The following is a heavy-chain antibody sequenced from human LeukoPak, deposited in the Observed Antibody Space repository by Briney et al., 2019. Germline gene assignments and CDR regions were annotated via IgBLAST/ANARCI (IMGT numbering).Heavy chain of an antibody. J-gene: IGHJ4*02. CDR2: ISPYNGNT. V-gene: IGHV1-18*04. Sequence: ASVKVSCKASGYTFTGYYMHWVRQAPGQRLKWMGWISPYNGNTNYTQNPQGRLTMTTDTSTNTTYMELRSLRSDDTAVYYCARDLEQQFIDYWGQGTLVTVSS. CDR3: ARDLEQQFIDY. D-gene: IGHD6-13*01. CDR1: GYTFTGYY.